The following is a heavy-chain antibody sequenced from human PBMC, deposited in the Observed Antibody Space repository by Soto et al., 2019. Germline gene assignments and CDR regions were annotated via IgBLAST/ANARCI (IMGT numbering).Heavy chain of an antibody. CDR2: IHPSGDT. CDR3: VRGYCTTSPCSGDFHF. D-gene: IGHD2-15*01. J-gene: IGHJ1*01. V-gene: IGHV1-46*01. CDR1: GYKFTTYF. Sequence: SVKVSCKASGYKFTTYFIHWVRQAPGQGLEWMGMIHPSGDTGYAQKFRGRVTMTIDTSTTTAYMELRNLTSEDTAVYFSVRGYCTTSPCSGDFHFSGQGTPVLVSS.